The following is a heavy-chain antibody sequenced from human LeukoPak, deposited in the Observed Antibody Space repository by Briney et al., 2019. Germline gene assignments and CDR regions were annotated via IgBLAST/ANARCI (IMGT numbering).Heavy chain of an antibody. Sequence: GGSLRLSCTTSGFTFGNYAMSWVRQAPGKGLEWVSVIYSGGSTYYADSVKGRFTISRDNSKNTLYLQMNSLRAEDTAVYYCARGYYFDYWGQGTLVTVSS. CDR1: GFTFGNYA. CDR2: IYSGGST. CDR3: ARGYYFDY. V-gene: IGHV3-66*01. J-gene: IGHJ4*02.